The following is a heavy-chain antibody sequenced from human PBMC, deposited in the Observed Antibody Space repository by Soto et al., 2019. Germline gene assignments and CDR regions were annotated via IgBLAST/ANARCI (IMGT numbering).Heavy chain of an antibody. CDR1: GFTFSSYA. CDR2: ISGSGGRT. D-gene: IGHD1-26*01. CDR3: AKARGELPYWYFDL. J-gene: IGHJ2*01. V-gene: IGHV3-23*01. Sequence: EVQLLESGGGLVQPGGSLRLSCAASGFTFSSYAMTWVRQAPGKRPEWVSGISGSGGRTYYADSVKGRFTISRDTSKNTLYLQMNSLGAEDTAVYYCAKARGELPYWYFDLWGRGTLVTVSS.